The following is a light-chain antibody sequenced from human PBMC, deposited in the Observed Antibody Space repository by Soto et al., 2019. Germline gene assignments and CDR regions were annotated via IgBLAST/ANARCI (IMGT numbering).Light chain of an antibody. V-gene: IGKV3-11*01. J-gene: IGKJ1*01. Sequence: EIVLTQSPPTLSSFPGDRVTLSCRASRAVNTRLAWYQHKPGQAPRLLIYLTSNRAAGIPAGFSGSGSETDFTLTISDVEPEDFAVYYCHQRQSWPRTFGQGTKVDTK. CDR2: LTS. CDR3: HQRQSWPRT. CDR1: RAVNTR.